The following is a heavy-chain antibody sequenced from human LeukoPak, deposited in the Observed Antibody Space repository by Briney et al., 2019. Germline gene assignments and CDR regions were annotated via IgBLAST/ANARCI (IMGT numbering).Heavy chain of an antibody. D-gene: IGHD4-23*01. CDR3: ARYGGSNDY. J-gene: IGHJ4*02. Sequence: SETLSLTCTVSGGSISSYYWSWIRQPPGKGLEWIGYIYYSGSTNYNPSLKSRVAISVDTSKNQFSLKLSSVTAADTAMYYCARYGGSNDYWGQGTLVTVSS. V-gene: IGHV4-59*01. CDR1: GGSISSYY. CDR2: IYYSGST.